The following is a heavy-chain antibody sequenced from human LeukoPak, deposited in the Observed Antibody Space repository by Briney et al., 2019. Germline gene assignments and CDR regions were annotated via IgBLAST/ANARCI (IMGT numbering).Heavy chain of an antibody. CDR2: INPNSGGT. Sequence: ASVKVSCKASGYTFTGYYMHWVRQAPGQGLEWMGWINPNSGGTNYAQKFQGRVTMTRDTSNSTAYMELSRLRSDDTAVYYCARSHYYYDSSGHIDYWGQGTLVTVSS. V-gene: IGHV1-2*02. J-gene: IGHJ4*02. CDR3: ARSHYYYDSSGHIDY. CDR1: GYTFTGYY. D-gene: IGHD3-22*01.